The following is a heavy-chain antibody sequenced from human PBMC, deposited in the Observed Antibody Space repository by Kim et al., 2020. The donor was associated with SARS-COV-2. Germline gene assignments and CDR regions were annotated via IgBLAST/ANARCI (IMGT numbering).Heavy chain of an antibody. CDR1: GYTLTELS. J-gene: IGHJ4*02. D-gene: IGHD4-17*01. Sequence: ASVKVSCKVSGYTLTELSMHWVRKAPGKGLEWMGGFDPEDGETIYAQKFQGRVTMTEDTSTDTAYMELSSLRSEDTAVYYCATWGYGDYDFRFDYWGQGTLVTVSS. CDR3: ATWGYGDYDFRFDY. V-gene: IGHV1-24*01. CDR2: FDPEDGET.